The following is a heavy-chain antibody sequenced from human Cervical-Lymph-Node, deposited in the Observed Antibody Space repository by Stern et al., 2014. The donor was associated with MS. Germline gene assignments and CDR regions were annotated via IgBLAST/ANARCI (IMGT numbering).Heavy chain of an antibody. Sequence: QVQLVQSGAEVRKPGSSVKVSCKGSGFTFSSYAISWVRQAPGQGLEWMGGVIPFVGTANYVQRFLGRVTITADESTTTAYMELSSLRSEDTAVYYCATRDMATVTNYYYGMDVWGQGTTVIVSS. CDR2: VIPFVGTA. CDR3: ATRDMATVTNYYYGMDV. D-gene: IGHD5-24*01. CDR1: GFTFSSYA. J-gene: IGHJ6*02. V-gene: IGHV1-69*01.